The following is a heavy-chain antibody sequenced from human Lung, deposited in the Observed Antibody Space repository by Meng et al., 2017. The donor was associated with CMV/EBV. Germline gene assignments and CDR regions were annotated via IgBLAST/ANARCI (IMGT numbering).Heavy chain of an antibody. Sequence: GESXKISCEASGFAFNSYGMHWVRQAPGKGLAWVAFIQYDGSNKYYADSVKGRFTIFRDNSKNTLYVQMNSLRAEDTAVYYCAKDREQWWWGYYGMDIWGQGTTVTVSS. CDR2: IQYDGSNK. CDR1: GFAFNSYG. CDR3: AKDREQWWWGYYGMDI. V-gene: IGHV3-30*02. J-gene: IGHJ6*02. D-gene: IGHD2-15*01.